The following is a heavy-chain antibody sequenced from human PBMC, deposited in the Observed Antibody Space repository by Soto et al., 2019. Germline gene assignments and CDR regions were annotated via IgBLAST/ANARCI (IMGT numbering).Heavy chain of an antibody. CDR1: GFTFSSSA. V-gene: IGHV3-30*18. J-gene: IGHJ4*02. CDR2: ISYDGSNK. Sequence: QVQLVESGGGVVQPGRSLRLSCEVSGFTFSSSAMHWVGQAPGMGLEGVAVISYDGSNKYYVDSVKGRFTISRDNSKNTLYLQMNSLRAEDTAVYYCANSRSGTYAPFDYWGQGTLVTVSS. CDR3: ANSRSGTYAPFDY. D-gene: IGHD1-26*01.